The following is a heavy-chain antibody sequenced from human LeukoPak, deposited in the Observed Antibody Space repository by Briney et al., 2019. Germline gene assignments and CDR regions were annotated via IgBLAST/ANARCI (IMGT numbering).Heavy chain of an antibody. CDR2: IIPIFGTA. CDR1: GGTFSSYA. J-gene: IGHJ6*04. CDR3: ARGYYQTILTYYYYGMDV. D-gene: IGHD3-3*01. Sequence: SVKVSCKASGGTFSSYAISWVRQAPGQGLEWMGGIIPIFGTANYAQKFQGRVTITAGKSTSTAYMELSSLRSEDTAVYYCARGYYQTILTYYYYGMDVWGKGTTVTVSS. V-gene: IGHV1-69*06.